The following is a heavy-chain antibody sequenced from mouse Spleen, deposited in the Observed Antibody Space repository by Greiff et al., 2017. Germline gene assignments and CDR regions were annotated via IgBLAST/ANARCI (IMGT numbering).Heavy chain of an antibody. CDR3: ARRPGRHWYFDV. CDR1: GFTFSSYA. J-gene: IGHJ1*01. V-gene: IGHV5-9-1*01. Sequence: EVMLVESGGGLVKPGGSLKLSCAASGFTFSSYAMSWVRQTPEKRLEWVATISSGGSYTYYPDSVKGRFTISRDNAKNTLYLQMSSLRSEDTAMYYCARRPGRHWYFDVWGAGTTVTVSS. D-gene: IGHD3-3*01. CDR2: ISSGGSYT.